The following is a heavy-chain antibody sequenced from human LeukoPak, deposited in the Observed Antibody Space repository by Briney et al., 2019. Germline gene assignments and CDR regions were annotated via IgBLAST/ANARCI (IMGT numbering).Heavy chain of an antibody. D-gene: IGHD2-15*01. CDR2: ISYDGSNK. CDR3: AKEGRGGYCSGGSCYSLSVPDY. CDR1: GFTFSSYG. J-gene: IGHJ4*02. V-gene: IGHV3-30*18. Sequence: RSGGSLRLSCAASGFTFSSYGMHWVRQAPGKGLEWVAVISYDGSNKYYADSVKGRFTISRDNSKSTLYLQMNSLRAEDTAVYYCAKEGRGGYCSGGSCYSLSVPDYWGQGTLVTVSS.